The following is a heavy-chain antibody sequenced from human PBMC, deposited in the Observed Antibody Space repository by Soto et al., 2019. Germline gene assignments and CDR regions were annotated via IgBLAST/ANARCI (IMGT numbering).Heavy chain of an antibody. D-gene: IGHD2-2*02. Sequence: TLSLTCTVSGGSISSGGYYWSWIRQHPGKGLEWIGYIYYSGSTYYNPSLKSRVTISVDTSKNQFSLKLSSVTAADTAVYYCARENIVVVPAAIRNWFDPWGQGXLVTVYS. CDR3: ARENIVVVPAAIRNWFDP. V-gene: IGHV4-31*03. CDR1: GGSISSGGYY. J-gene: IGHJ5*02. CDR2: IYYSGST.